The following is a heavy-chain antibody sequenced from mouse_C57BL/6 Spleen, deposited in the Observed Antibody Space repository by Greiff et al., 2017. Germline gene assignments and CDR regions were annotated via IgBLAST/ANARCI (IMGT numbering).Heavy chain of an antibody. Sequence: EVQLQQSGAELVRPGASVKLSCTASGFNIKDYYMHWVKQRPEQGLEWIGRIDPEDGDTEYAPKFQGKATMTADTSSNTAYLQLSSLTSEDTAVYYCTTWGRLRQGFAYWGQGTLVTVSA. J-gene: IGHJ3*01. CDR2: IDPEDGDT. V-gene: IGHV14-1*01. CDR1: GFNIKDYY. D-gene: IGHD2-4*01. CDR3: TTWGRLRQGFAY.